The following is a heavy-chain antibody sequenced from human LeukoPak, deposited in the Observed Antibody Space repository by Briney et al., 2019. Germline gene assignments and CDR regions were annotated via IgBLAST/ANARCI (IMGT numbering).Heavy chain of an antibody. CDR1: GFTFSSYA. V-gene: IGHV3-30-3*01. D-gene: IGHD3-10*01. CDR3: ARGEWFGELCFDY. Sequence: GRSLRLSCAASGFTFSSYAMHWVRQAPGKGLEWVAVISYDGSNKYYADSVKGRFTISRDNAKNSLYLQMNSQRAEDTAVYYCARGEWFGELCFDYWGQGTLVTVSS. J-gene: IGHJ4*02. CDR2: ISYDGSNK.